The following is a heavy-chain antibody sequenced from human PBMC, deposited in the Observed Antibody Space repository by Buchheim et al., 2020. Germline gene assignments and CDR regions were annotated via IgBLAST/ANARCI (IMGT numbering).Heavy chain of an antibody. CDR1: GFTFRSYG. CDR2: ISYDANNK. Sequence: QVQLVESGGGVVQPGRSLRLSCAASGFTFRSYGMHWVRQAPGKGLEWVAVISYDANNKFYVDSVKGRFTISRDNSKNTLYLQMNSLRAEDTAVYYCAKDGEEGCSSTSCYYFGSWGQGSL. D-gene: IGHD2-2*01. V-gene: IGHV3-30*18. J-gene: IGHJ4*02. CDR3: AKDGEEGCSSTSCYYFGS.